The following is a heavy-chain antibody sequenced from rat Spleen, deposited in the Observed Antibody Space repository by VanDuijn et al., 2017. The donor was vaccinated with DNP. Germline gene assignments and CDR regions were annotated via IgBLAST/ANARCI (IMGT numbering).Heavy chain of an antibody. CDR2: ISYDGSST. D-gene: IGHD4-3*01. V-gene: IGHV5-7*01. CDR1: GFTFSDYN. CDR3: TRVGIRGTDGMDA. Sequence: EVQLVESGGGLVQPGRSLKLSCAASGFTFSDYNMAWVRQAPKKGLEWVATISYDGSSTYYRDSVKGRFTISRDNAKSTLYLQMNSLRDEDTATYYSTRVGIRGTDGMDAWGQGASVTVSS. J-gene: IGHJ4*01.